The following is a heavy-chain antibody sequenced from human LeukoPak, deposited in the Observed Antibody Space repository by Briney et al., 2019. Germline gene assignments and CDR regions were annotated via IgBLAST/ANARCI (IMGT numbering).Heavy chain of an antibody. D-gene: IGHD2-15*01. V-gene: IGHV3-30*03. CDR3: ASTYCSGGSCYPPDKYGMDV. CDR1: GFTFSSYG. CDR2: ISYDGSNK. J-gene: IGHJ6*02. Sequence: GGSLRLSCAASGFTFSSYGMHWVRQAPGKGLEWVAVISYDGSNKYYADSVKGRFTISRDNSKNTLYLQMNSLRAEDTAVYYCASTYCSGGSCYPPDKYGMDVWGQGTTVTVSS.